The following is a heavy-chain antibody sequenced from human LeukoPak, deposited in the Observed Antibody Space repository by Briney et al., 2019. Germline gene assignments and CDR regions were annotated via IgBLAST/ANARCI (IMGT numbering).Heavy chain of an antibody. J-gene: IGHJ4*02. V-gene: IGHV3-30-3*01. D-gene: IGHD3-22*01. CDR3: VRWRGSGYYSDY. CDR2: ISYDGSNK. CDR1: GFTFSSYA. Sequence: GRSLRLSCAASGFTFSSYAMHWVRQAPGKGLEWVAVISYDGSNKYYADSVKGRFTISRDNSKNTLYLQMNSLRAEDTAVYYCVRWRGSGYYSDYWGQGTLVTVSS.